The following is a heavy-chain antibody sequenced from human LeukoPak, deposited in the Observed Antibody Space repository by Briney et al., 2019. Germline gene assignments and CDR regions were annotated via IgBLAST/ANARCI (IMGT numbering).Heavy chain of an antibody. CDR1: GYTFTSYG. D-gene: IGHD3-3*01. J-gene: IGHJ6*02. Sequence: GASVKVSCKASGYTFTSYGISWVRQAPGQGLEWMGWISAYNGNTNYAQKLQGRVTMTTDTSTSTAYMELRSLRSDDTAVYYCARDQGYDFWSGWSYYGMDVWGQGTTVTVSS. V-gene: IGHV1-18*01. CDR2: ISAYNGNT. CDR3: ARDQGYDFWSGWSYYGMDV.